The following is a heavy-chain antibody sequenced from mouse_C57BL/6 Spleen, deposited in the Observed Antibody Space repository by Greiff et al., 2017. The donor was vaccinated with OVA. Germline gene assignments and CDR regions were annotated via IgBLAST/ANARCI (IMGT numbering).Heavy chain of an antibody. CDR3: TRFLCAY. J-gene: IGHJ3*01. Sequence: QVQLKQSGAELVRPGASVTLSCKASGYTFTDYEMHWVKQTPVHGLEWIGAIDPETGGTAYNQKFKGKAILTADKSSSTAYMELRSLTSEDSAVYYCTRFLCAYWGQGTLVTVSA. CDR1: GYTFTDYE. CDR2: IDPETGGT. V-gene: IGHV1-15*01.